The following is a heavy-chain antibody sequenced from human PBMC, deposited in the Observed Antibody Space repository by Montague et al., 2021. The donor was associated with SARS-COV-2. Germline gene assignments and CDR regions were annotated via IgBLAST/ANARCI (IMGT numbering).Heavy chain of an antibody. D-gene: IGHD3-9*01. V-gene: IGHV2-70*11. CDR1: GFSLSTSGMC. Sequence: PALVKPTQTLTLTCTFSGFSLSTSGMCVSWIRQPPGKALEWLARIDWDDDKYYSTSLKTRLTISKDTSKNQVVLTMTNMDPVDTATYYCARRTYDILTGYGSGMDVWGQGTTVPVSS. J-gene: IGHJ6*02. CDR2: IDWDDDK. CDR3: ARRTYDILTGYGSGMDV.